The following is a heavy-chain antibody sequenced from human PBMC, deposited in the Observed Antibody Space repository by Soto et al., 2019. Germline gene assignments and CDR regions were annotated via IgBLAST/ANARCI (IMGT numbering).Heavy chain of an antibody. J-gene: IGHJ4*02. D-gene: IGHD4-17*01. CDR1: GGSISSGGYS. CDR3: ARGMTTVTTFDY. CDR2: IYHSGST. V-gene: IGHV4-30-2*01. Sequence: QLQLQESGSGLVKPSQTLSLTCAVSGGSISSGGYSWSWIRQPPGKGLEWIGYIYHSGSTYYNPSLNSRVXXXVXGSKNQISLKLSSVTAADTAVYYCARGMTTVTTFDYWGQGTLVTVSS.